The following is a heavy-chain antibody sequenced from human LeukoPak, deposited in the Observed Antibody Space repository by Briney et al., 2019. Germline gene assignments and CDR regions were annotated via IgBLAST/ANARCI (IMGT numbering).Heavy chain of an antibody. J-gene: IGHJ1*01. Sequence: AGVSLRLSCAASGFTFSSYAMSWVRQAPGKGLEWVSAISGSGGSTYYADSVKGRFTISRDNSKNTLYLQMNSLRAEDTAVYYCAKLRHGYSYGYGYFQHWGQGTLVTVSS. CDR3: AKLRHGYSYGYGYFQH. CDR2: ISGSGGST. D-gene: IGHD5-18*01. V-gene: IGHV3-23*01. CDR1: GFTFSSYA.